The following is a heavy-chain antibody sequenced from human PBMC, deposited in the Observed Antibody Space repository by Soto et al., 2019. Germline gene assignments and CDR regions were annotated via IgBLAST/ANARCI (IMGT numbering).Heavy chain of an antibody. CDR2: IYPDDSDT. CDR1: GYSFSDYW. Sequence: PGESLKITCKGSGYSFSDYWIGWVRQMPGKGLEWMGIIYPDDSDTRYSPSFQGQVTISADKSISTAYLQWSSLKASDTAMYYCARPMSIQGRFDYWGQGPLVTVSS. J-gene: IGHJ4*02. V-gene: IGHV5-51*01. CDR3: ARPMSIQGRFDY. D-gene: IGHD2-21*01.